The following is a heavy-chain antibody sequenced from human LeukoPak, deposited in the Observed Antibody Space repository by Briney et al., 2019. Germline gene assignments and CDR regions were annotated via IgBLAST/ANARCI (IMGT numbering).Heavy chain of an antibody. CDR1: GFGFSNYW. Sequence: SGGSLRLSCAASGFGFSNYWMSWVRQAPGKGLEWVANKNEDGSEKNYVDSVKGRFTISRDNAQDSLYLQMNSLRAEDTAVYYCARDRGYSNFDYWGQGTLLTVSS. V-gene: IGHV3-7*01. CDR3: ARDRGYSNFDY. CDR2: KNEDGSEK. D-gene: IGHD4-11*01. J-gene: IGHJ4*02.